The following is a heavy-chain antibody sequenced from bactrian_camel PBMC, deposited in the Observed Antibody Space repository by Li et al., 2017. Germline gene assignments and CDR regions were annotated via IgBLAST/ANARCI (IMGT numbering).Heavy chain of an antibody. CDR3: AATEIRGGWDWKRPGSYDY. CDR2: IDTAGAT. J-gene: IGHJ4*01. Sequence: HVQLVESGGGSVQSGGSVTLSCPVSDYIVTNYSMGWFRQAPGKPKEGIAAIDTAGATMYADSVKGRFTISQDNAKNTMYLQMDSLKPEDSATYYCAATEIRGGWDWKRPGSYDYWARGPRSPSP. D-gene: IGHD5*01. CDR1: DYIVTNYS. V-gene: IGHV3S53*01.